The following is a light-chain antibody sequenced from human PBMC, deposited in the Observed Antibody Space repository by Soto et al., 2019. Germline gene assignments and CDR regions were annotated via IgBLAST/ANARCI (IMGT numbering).Light chain of an antibody. CDR1: QSVSGD. J-gene: IGKJ5*01. Sequence: EIVMTQSPATLSVSLGDTVTLSCRASQSVSGDLAWYQQKPGQTPRLFIYGASTRATGVPARFSGSGSGTEFALTIRSLQSEDFAVYSCQQFNKWPITFGQGTRLDIK. CDR2: GAS. CDR3: QQFNKWPIT. V-gene: IGKV3-15*01.